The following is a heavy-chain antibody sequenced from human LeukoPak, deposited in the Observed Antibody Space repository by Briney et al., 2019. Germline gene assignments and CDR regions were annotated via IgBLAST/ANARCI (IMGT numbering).Heavy chain of an antibody. D-gene: IGHD1-7*01. CDR1: GGSISSSSYY. CDR3: AREWYNWNYSAFDI. J-gene: IGHJ3*02. CDR2: IYYSGST. Sequence: PSETLSLTCTVSGGSISSSSYYWGCIRQPPGKGLEWIGSIYYSGSTYYNPSLKSRVTISVDTSKNQFSLKLSSVTAADTAVYYCAREWYNWNYSAFDIWGQGTMVTVSS. V-gene: IGHV4-39*02.